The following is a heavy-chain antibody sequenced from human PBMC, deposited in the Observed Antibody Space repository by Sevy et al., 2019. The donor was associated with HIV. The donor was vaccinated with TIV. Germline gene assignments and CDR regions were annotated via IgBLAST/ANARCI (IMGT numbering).Heavy chain of an antibody. Sequence: GGSLRLSCGASGFTFSSYDMHWVRQAAGKGLEWVSGIGSGGDAYYPGSVKGRFTNSREKAKNSWNLQMNSLRAGDTAAYDCARSGGYSDYGMDVWGQGTTVTVSS. V-gene: IGHV3-13*01. CDR3: ARSGGYSDYGMDV. J-gene: IGHJ6*02. D-gene: IGHD5-12*01. CDR1: GFTFSSYD. CDR2: IGSGGDA.